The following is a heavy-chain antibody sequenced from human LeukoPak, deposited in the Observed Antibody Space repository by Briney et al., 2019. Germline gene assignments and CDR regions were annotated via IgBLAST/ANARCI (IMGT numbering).Heavy chain of an antibody. CDR1: GFTFSDYF. D-gene: IGHD6-19*01. Sequence: GGSLRLSCVVSGFTFSDYFMTWIRQAPGKGLEWVSYISGSGSNKYYADSVKGRFTISRDNAKNSLYLQMNSLRVEDTAVYYCATSQSSVAGIVGDWGQGTLVTVSS. CDR3: ATSQSSVAGIVGD. J-gene: IGHJ4*02. V-gene: IGHV3-11*04. CDR2: ISGSGSNK.